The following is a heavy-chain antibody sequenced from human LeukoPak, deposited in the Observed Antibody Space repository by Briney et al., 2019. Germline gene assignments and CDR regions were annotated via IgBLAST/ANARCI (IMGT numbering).Heavy chain of an antibody. CDR1: GFTVNSKY. CDR2: LYSNGNT. CDR3: ARDYYDGSAYYSYYEY. V-gene: IGHV3-53*01. D-gene: IGHD3-22*01. Sequence: GGSLRLSCAASGFTVNSKYMSWVRQAPGKGLEWVSTLYSNGNTYYADSVKGRFTISRDNSKNTLSLQMNSLRAEDTAVYYCARDYYDGSAYYSYYEYWGQGTLVTVSS. J-gene: IGHJ4*02.